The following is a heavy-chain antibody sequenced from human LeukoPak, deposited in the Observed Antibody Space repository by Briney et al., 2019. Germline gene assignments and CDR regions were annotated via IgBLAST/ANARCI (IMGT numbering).Heavy chain of an antibody. CDR1: GYSFTSYW. Sequence: GESLKISCKGSGYSFTSYWICWGRQLPGKLLEWMGIIYPSDSDTRYSPSFQGQVTISANKSISTAYLQWSSLKASDTAMYYCARRSVVVVAATQDLAYYFDYWGQGTLVTVSS. D-gene: IGHD2-15*01. CDR3: ARRSVVVVAATQDLAYYFDY. CDR2: IYPSDSDT. J-gene: IGHJ4*02. V-gene: IGHV5-51*01.